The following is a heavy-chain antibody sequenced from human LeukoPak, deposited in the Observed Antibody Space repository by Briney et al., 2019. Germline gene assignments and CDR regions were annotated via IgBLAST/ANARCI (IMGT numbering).Heavy chain of an antibody. Sequence: GGSLRLSCAASGFTFASYSMSWVPQAPGKGLEWVSGTSDRGDYTYYADSVKGRFSISRDSSKNTLFLQMDSLRAEDTALYFCARKAQYNGHYPLDYWGQGTLVTVSS. D-gene: IGHD1-7*01. CDR3: ARKAQYNGHYPLDY. J-gene: IGHJ4*02. CDR2: TSDRGDYT. CDR1: GFTFASYS. V-gene: IGHV3-23*01.